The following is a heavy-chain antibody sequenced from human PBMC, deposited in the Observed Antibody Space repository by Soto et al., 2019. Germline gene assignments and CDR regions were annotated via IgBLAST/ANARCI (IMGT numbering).Heavy chain of an antibody. Sequence: QVQLQESGPGLVKSSETLSLTCTVSGGSVRSGNYYWSWIRQPPGKGLEWIAYIYYSGSANYNSSLKSRVTMSVDTSKNQFSLKLNSVTPADTAVYYCARVQMSLSYRPSSFDYWGQGALVTVSS. CDR2: IYYSGSA. V-gene: IGHV4-61*01. D-gene: IGHD4-4*01. J-gene: IGHJ4*02. CDR1: GGSVRSGNYY. CDR3: ARVQMSLSYRPSSFDY.